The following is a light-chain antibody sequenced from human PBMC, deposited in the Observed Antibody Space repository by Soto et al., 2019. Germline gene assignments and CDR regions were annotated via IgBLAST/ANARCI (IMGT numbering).Light chain of an antibody. CDR2: DVS. Sequence: DIQMTQSPSTLSSSVGDRVTITCRASQSLNGRLAWYQQRPGQAPNLLIYDVSTLETGVPSRFSGTGSETEFTLTISGLQPDDFATYYCQQYNYYSTFAPGPKV. V-gene: IGKV1-5*01. CDR1: QSLNGR. CDR3: QQYNYYST. J-gene: IGKJ1*01.